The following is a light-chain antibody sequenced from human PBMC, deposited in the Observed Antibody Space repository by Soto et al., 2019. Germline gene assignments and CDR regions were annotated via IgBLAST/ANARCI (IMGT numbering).Light chain of an antibody. Sequence: EIVLTQSPATLSLSPGERATLSCRASQIVGGNLAWYQQKPGQAPRLLISDASNRATGFPARFSGSGSGTDFPLTISSLEPEDFAVYYCQQRSKWPLTFGGGTKVEIK. V-gene: IGKV3-11*01. CDR3: QQRSKWPLT. CDR2: DAS. J-gene: IGKJ4*01. CDR1: QIVGGN.